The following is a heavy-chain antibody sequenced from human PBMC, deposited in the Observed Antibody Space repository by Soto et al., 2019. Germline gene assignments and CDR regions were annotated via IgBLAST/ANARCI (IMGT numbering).Heavy chain of an antibody. V-gene: IGHV5-51*01. J-gene: IGHJ6*02. D-gene: IGHD2-2*02. CDR1: GYSFTSYW. Sequence: GESLKISCKGSGYSFTSYWIGWVRQMPGKGLEWMGIIYPGDSDTRYSPSFQGQVTISADKSISTAYLQWSSLKASDTAMYYCARVIPTQNYYYYYGMDVWGQGTTVTVSS. CDR2: IYPGDSDT. CDR3: ARVIPTQNYYYYYGMDV.